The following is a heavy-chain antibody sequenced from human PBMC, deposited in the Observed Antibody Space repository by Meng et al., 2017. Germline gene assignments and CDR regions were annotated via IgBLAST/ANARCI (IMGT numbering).Heavy chain of an antibody. J-gene: IGHJ4*02. Sequence: QRVQSGAGVKKPGSVGEVSCKASGGTFSIDAISWVRQAPGQGLEWMGGIIPIFGTANYAQKFQGRVTITADESTSTAYMELSSLRSEDTAVYYCASPKIGRRGSLDYWGQGTLVTVSS. CDR3: ASPKIGRRGSLDY. CDR2: IIPIFGTA. CDR1: GGTFSIDA. V-gene: IGHV1-69*01. D-gene: IGHD3-16*01.